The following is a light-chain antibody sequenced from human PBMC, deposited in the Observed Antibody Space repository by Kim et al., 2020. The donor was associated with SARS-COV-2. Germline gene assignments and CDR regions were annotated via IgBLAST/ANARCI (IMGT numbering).Light chain of an antibody. CDR2: GAT. Sequence: DIQMTQSPSALSASVGDRVTITCRASQDISNYLAWFQQKPGRVPKLLIFGATSLEGGVPSRFSGSRSGTEFTLTITSLQPEDFATYYCLQHNSYPLSFGGGTKVDIK. CDR1: QDISNY. CDR3: LQHNSYPLS. J-gene: IGKJ4*01. V-gene: IGKV1-17*03.